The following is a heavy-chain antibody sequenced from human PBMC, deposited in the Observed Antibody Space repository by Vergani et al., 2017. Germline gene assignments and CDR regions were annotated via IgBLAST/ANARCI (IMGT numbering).Heavy chain of an antibody. Sequence: QVQLVQSGAEVKKPGASVKVSCKASGYTFTSYGISWVRQAPGQGLEWMGWISDYNGNTNYAQKLKGRVTMTTDTSTITAYMELRSLRSDYTAVYYCARVAAKYSSSTYWGQGTLVTVSS. V-gene: IGHV1-18*01. J-gene: IGHJ4*02. CDR2: ISDYNGNT. D-gene: IGHD6-13*01. CDR3: ARVAAKYSSSTY. CDR1: GYTFTSYG.